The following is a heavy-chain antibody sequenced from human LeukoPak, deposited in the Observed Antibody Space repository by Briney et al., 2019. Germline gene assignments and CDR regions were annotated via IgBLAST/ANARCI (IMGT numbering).Heavy chain of an antibody. J-gene: IGHJ6*02. CDR2: ISSSSSYI. CDR1: GFTFSSYS. Sequence: GGSLRLSCAASGFTFSSYSMNWVRQAPGKGLEWVSSISSSSSYIYYADSVKSRFTISRDNAKNSLYLQMNSLRAEDTAVYYCARERGYCSGGSCYHYYGMDVWGQGTTVTVSS. D-gene: IGHD2-15*01. CDR3: ARERGYCSGGSCYHYYGMDV. V-gene: IGHV3-21*01.